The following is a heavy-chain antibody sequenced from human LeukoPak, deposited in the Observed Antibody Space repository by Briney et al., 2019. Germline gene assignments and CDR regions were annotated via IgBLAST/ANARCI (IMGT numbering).Heavy chain of an antibody. V-gene: IGHV3-23*01. CDR2: ITSGDST. CDR1: GFTFSDYA. CDR3: AKDGGGTIFGMVIIVHYMDV. J-gene: IGHJ6*03. D-gene: IGHD3-3*01. Sequence: GGSLRLSCAASGFTFSDYAMNWVRQAPGKGLEWVPTITSGDSTYYADSVKGRFTISRDNSKNTLYLQMNSLRAEDTALYYCAKDGGGTIFGMVIIVHYMDVWGKGTTVTVSS.